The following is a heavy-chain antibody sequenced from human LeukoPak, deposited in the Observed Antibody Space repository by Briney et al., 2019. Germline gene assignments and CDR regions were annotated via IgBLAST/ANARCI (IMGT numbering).Heavy chain of an antibody. Sequence: PSETLSLTCAVYGGSFSGYYWSGIRPPPGKGLEYIGYISYSGTTSYNPSLKSRVTISVDTSKNQFSLKLTSVTAADTAVYYCARDKGLPQAFDLWGQGTMVTVSS. CDR1: GGSFSGYY. CDR3: ARDKGLPQAFDL. CDR2: ISYSGTT. J-gene: IGHJ3*01. V-gene: IGHV4-59*01. D-gene: IGHD5/OR15-5a*01.